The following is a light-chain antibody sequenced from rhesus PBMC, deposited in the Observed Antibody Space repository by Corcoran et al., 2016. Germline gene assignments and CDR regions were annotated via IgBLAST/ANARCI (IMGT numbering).Light chain of an antibody. CDR1: QNIYRN. V-gene: IGKV1S12*01. CDR3: QHYYDNPRT. CDR2: AAS. J-gene: IGKJ1*01. Sequence: DIQMTQSPSALSASVGDRVTISCRASQNIYRNLAWYQQKPGKAPKLLIYAASSLQTGIPSRFSGSRSGTDFTITISSLQPEDSATYFCQHYYDNPRTFGQGTKVEIK.